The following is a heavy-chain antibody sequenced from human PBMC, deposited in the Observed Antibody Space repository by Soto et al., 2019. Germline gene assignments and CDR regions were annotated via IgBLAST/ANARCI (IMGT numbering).Heavy chain of an antibody. Sequence: GSLRLCCAASGFTFSGYAMSWVRQAPGKGLEWVSAISGSGGSTYYADSVKGRFTISRDNSKNTLYLQMNSLRAEDTAVYYCAKDPLWEYDYFWGSYRPYYFEYWGQGPRVNVAS. V-gene: IGHV3-23*01. CDR2: ISGSGGST. CDR3: AKDPLWEYDYFWGSYRPYYFEY. J-gene: IGHJ4*02. D-gene: IGHD3-16*02. CDR1: GFTFSGYA.